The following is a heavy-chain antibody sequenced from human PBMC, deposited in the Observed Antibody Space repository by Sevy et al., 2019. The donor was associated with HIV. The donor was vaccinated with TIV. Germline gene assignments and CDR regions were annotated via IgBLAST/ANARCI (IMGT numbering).Heavy chain of an antibody. D-gene: IGHD2-15*01. CDR2: ISGSGGST. Sequence: GGSLRLSCAASGFTFSSYAMSWVRQAPGKGLEWVSAISGSGGSTYYADSVKGRFTISRDNSKNTLYLQMNSLGAEDTAVYYCAKGRYCSGGSCYRLFFWFDPWGQGTLVTVSS. V-gene: IGHV3-23*01. J-gene: IGHJ5*02. CDR1: GFTFSSYA. CDR3: AKGRYCSGGSCYRLFFWFDP.